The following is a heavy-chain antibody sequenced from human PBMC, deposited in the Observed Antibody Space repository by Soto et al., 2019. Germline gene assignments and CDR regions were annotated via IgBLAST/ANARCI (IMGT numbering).Heavy chain of an antibody. J-gene: IGHJ6*02. CDR1: GYTFTGYY. D-gene: IGHD3-3*01. V-gene: IGHV1-2*04. Sequence: ASVKVSCKASGYTFTGYYMHWVRQAPGQGLEWMGWINPNSGGTNYAQKFQGWVTMTRNTSISTAYMELSSLRSEDTAVYYCATGGTYYDFWSGYSPYYYYGMDVWGQGNTVTVSS. CDR2: INPNSGGT. CDR3: ATGGTYYDFWSGYSPYYYYGMDV.